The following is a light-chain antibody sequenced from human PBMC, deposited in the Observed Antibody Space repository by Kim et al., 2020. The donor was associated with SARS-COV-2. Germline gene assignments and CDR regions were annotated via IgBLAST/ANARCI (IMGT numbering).Light chain of an antibody. CDR2: DAS. CDR3: QQYDNLPLT. Sequence: ALIGDRVTINYQESQDISNYLNWYQQKTRIAPNLLIYDASILQTGVPSRFSGTKSGTDFTFTISSLQPEDNATYYCQQYDNLPLTFGGGTKVDIK. V-gene: IGKV1-33*01. J-gene: IGKJ4*01. CDR1: QDISNY.